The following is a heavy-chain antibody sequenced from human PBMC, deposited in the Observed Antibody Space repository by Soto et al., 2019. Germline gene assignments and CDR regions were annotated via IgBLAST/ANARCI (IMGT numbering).Heavy chain of an antibody. CDR3: AKDRWVTTRSFDF. V-gene: IGHV3-48*02. CDR1: GFKFRDYS. Sequence: EVQLVESGGGFTQAGGSLSLACAAPGFKFRDYSFNWVRQGPGRGLEWIAFISTVPDITYYADSVKVRFAISRDNAENSVFLQMNSLRDEYTAVYSCAKDRWVTTRSFDFWGQGTLVAVS. CDR2: ISTVPDIT. J-gene: IGHJ4*02. D-gene: IGHD4-17*01.